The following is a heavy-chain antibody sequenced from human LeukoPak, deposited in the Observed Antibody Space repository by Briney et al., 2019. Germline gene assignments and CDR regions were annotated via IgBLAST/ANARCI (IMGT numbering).Heavy chain of an antibody. D-gene: IGHD6-19*01. CDR3: ASVVSSGWFSYADKTVDY. V-gene: IGHV3-33*01. J-gene: IGHJ4*02. Sequence: GGSLSHSCVLYGSTSTNKAMQCDSQAPGKGLEWVAIIWYDGSNKYYADSVKGRFTISRDNYKNTPYLQMNSLRAEETAVYYCASVVSSGWFSYADKTVDYWVQGTLVTVSS. CDR2: IWYDGSNK. CDR1: GSTSTNKA.